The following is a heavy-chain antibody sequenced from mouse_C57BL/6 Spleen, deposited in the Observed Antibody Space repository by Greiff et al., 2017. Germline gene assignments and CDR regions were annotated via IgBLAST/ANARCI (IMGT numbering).Heavy chain of an antibody. CDR1: GYTFTSYW. Sequence: QVQLKQPGAELVKPGASVKLSCKASGYTFTSYWMQWVKQRPGQGLEWIGEIDPSDSYTNYNQKFKGKATLTVDTSSSTAYMQLSSLTSEDSAVYYCARSGSSSYYFDYWGQGTTLTVSS. J-gene: IGHJ2*01. CDR2: IDPSDSYT. D-gene: IGHD1-1*01. V-gene: IGHV1-50*01. CDR3: ARSGSSSYYFDY.